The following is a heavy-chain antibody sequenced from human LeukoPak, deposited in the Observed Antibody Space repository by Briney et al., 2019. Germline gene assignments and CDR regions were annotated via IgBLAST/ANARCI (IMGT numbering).Heavy chain of an antibody. V-gene: IGHV1-69*04. CDR1: GDTFSSYA. CDR3: AREAERATIDPYFDL. CDR2: IIPILGIA. D-gene: IGHD5-24*01. J-gene: IGHJ2*01. Sequence: SVSHSRTASGDTFSSYAICCVRQAPGQGLEWMGRIIPILGIANYAQKFQGRVTITADKSTSTASMELSSLRSEDTAVYYCAREAERATIDPYFDLWGR.